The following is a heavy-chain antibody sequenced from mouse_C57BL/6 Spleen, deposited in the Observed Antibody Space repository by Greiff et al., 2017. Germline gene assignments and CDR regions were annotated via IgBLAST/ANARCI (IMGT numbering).Heavy chain of an antibody. CDR2: INPNNGGT. J-gene: IGHJ2*01. V-gene: IGHV1-26*01. Sequence: EVQLQQSGPELVKPGASVKISCKASGYTFTDYYMNWVKQSHGKSLEWIGDINPNNGGTSYNQKFKGKATLTVDKSSSTAYMVLRSLTSEGSSVYYCSRWGTTVVAPFDYWGQGTTLTVSS. D-gene: IGHD1-1*01. CDR1: GYTFTDYY. CDR3: SRWGTTVVAPFDY.